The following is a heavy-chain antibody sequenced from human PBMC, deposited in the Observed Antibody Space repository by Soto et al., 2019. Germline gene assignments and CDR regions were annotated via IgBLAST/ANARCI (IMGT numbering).Heavy chain of an antibody. CDR3: AHNSISCDAILGAFDI. Sequence: PTLVNPTQTLTLTCTFSGFSLSTSGVGVGWIRQPPGKALEWLALIYWDDDKRYSPSLKSRLTITKDTSKNQVVLTMTNMDPVDTATYYCAHNSISCDAILGAFDIWGQGTMDTVSS. D-gene: IGHD1-26*01. J-gene: IGHJ3*02. CDR2: IYWDDDK. V-gene: IGHV2-5*02. CDR1: GFSLSTSGVG.